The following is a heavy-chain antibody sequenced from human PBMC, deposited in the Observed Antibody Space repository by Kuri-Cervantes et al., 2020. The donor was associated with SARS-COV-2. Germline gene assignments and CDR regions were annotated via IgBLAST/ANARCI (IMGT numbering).Heavy chain of an antibody. Sequence: SETLSLTCTASGGSISSGSYYWSWIRQPAGKGLAWIGRIYASGSTNYNPSLKSRVTISVDTSKNQFSLKLSSVTAADTAVYYCARDWGYSYAEGAFDIWGQGTMVTVSS. CDR2: IYASGST. CDR1: GGSISSGSYY. CDR3: ARDWGYSYAEGAFDI. V-gene: IGHV4-61*02. D-gene: IGHD5-18*01. J-gene: IGHJ3*02.